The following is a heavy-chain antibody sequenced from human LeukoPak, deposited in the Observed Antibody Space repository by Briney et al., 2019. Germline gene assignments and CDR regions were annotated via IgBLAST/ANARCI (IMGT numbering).Heavy chain of an antibody. CDR2: IYHSGSPT. D-gene: IGHD6-19*01. V-gene: IGHV4-59*11. CDR3: TRGMAVSGTHYYYYYAMDV. J-gene: IGHJ6*02. Sequence: SETLSLTCTVSGGSISSHYWGWIRQPPGKGLEWIGYIYHSGSPTNYNPSLKGRVAISVDTSKNQFSLKLRSVTAADTAMYYCTRGMAVSGTHYYYYYAMDVWGQGTTVTVSS. CDR1: GGSISSHY.